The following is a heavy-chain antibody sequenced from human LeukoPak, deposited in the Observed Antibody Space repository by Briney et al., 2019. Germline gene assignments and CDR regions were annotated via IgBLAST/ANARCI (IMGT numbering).Heavy chain of an antibody. CDR1: GDSISSPGYS. D-gene: IGHD2-2*02. J-gene: IGHJ4*02. Sequence: PSQTLSLTCTVSGDSISSPGYSWSWIRQSPGRGLEWIAYIYDSGSTYYNPSLMSRVTLSVDRSKNQFSLKLNSVTAADTAVYYCARLLDTASYYFDYWGQGILVTVSS. CDR2: IYDSGST. V-gene: IGHV4-30-2*06. CDR3: ARLLDTASYYFDY.